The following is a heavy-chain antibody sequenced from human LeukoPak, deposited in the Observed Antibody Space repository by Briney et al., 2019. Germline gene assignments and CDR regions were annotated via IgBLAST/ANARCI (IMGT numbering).Heavy chain of an antibody. CDR1: GFTFSSYW. CDR3: ARSKGAEGYSDY. V-gene: IGHV3-7*01. CDR2: INHNGSVN. Sequence: GGSLRLSCAASGFTFSSYWMNWARQAPGKGLEWVASINHNGSVNYYVDSVKGRFTISRDNSKNTLYLQMNSLTAEDTAIYYWARSKGAEGYSDYWGQRTLVTVSS. D-gene: IGHD6-13*01. J-gene: IGHJ4*02.